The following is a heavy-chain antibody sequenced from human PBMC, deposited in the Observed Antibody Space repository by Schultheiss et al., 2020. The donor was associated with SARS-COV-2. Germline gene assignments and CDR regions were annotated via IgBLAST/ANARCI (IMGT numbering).Heavy chain of an antibody. D-gene: IGHD3-10*01. V-gene: IGHV4-30-4*08. J-gene: IGHJ3*01. Sequence: SQTLSLTCTVSGGSISSGGYYWSWIRQHPGKGLEWIGYIYYSGSTYYNASLKSRVTISVDTSKNQFSLKLSSVTAADTAVYYCARAKSWFGDTFDVWGQGTMVTVSS. CDR1: GGSISSGGYY. CDR2: IYYSGST. CDR3: ARAKSWFGDTFDV.